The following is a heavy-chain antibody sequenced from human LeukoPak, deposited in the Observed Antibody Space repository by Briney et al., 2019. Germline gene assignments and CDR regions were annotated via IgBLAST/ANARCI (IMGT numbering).Heavy chain of an antibody. D-gene: IGHD4-17*01. CDR2: IYYSGST. CDR1: GDSVSSTGYY. CDR3: ARRHSKTYGDYVYNWFDP. J-gene: IGHJ5*02. Sequence: KPSETLSLTCTVSGDSVSSTGYYWGWIRQPPGKGLEWIGSIYYSGSTYYNPTLKSRVTISVDTSKNQFSLKLSSVTAADTAVYYCARRHSKTYGDYVYNWFDPWGQGTLVTVSS. V-gene: IGHV4-39*01.